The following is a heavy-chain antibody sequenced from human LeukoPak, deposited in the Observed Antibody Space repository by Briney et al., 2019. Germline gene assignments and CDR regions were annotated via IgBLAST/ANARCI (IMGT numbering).Heavy chain of an antibody. V-gene: IGHV3-23*01. J-gene: IGHJ4*02. D-gene: IGHD1-14*01. CDR1: GFSFSIYA. Sequence: GGSLRLSCAASGFSFSIYAMSWVRQAPGKGLEWVSTISGSGGSTYYADSVKGRFTISRDNSKNTLYLQMNSLKVEDTAVYYCSRTGPDGAMDDFDSWGQGTLVTVSS. CDR3: SRTGPDGAMDDFDS. CDR2: ISGSGGST.